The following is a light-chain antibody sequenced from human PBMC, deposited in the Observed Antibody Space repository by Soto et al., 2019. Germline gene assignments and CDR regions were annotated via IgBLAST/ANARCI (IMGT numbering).Light chain of an antibody. Sequence: EIVMPQSPATMSVSPGVSCALSRRASQSVSTNFAWYQQKPGQANRLLIYGISTRATGIPTRFSGSGSGTEFTLTISSLQPEDFAVYYCQQYSNWPRTVGQGTKVDIK. CDR2: GIS. V-gene: IGKV3-15*01. J-gene: IGKJ1*01. CDR1: QSVSTN. CDR3: QQYSNWPRT.